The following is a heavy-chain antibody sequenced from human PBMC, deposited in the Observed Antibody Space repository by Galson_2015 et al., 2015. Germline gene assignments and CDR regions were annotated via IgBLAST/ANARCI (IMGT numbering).Heavy chain of an antibody. Sequence: SLRLSCAASGFIFSDYVMHWVRQAPGKGLEWVADIWYDGSNTYSADAVKGRFTISRDNSKYTQSLQMKSLRAEDTSVYYCASDYFQHCYGSESYSMDQWGQGALVTVSS. J-gene: IGHJ4*02. CDR3: ASDYFQHCYGSESYSMDQ. V-gene: IGHV3-33*01. D-gene: IGHD3-10*01. CDR1: GFIFSDYV. CDR2: IWYDGSNT.